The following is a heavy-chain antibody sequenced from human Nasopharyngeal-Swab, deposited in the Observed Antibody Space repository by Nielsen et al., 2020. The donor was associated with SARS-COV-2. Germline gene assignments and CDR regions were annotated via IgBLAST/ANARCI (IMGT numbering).Heavy chain of an antibody. J-gene: IGHJ5*02. D-gene: IGHD6-19*01. CDR2: IYYSGST. CDR3: ARELYNSGWYDV. V-gene: IGHV4-59*01. Sequence: WIRQPPGKGLEWIGYIYYSGSTNYNPSLKSRVTISVDTSKNQFSLKLSSVTAADTAVYYCARELYNSGWYDVWGQGTLVTVSS.